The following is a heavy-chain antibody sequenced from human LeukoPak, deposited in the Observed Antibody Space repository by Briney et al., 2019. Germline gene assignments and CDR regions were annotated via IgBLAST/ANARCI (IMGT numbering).Heavy chain of an antibody. D-gene: IGHD3-22*01. CDR1: GFTFSSYW. J-gene: IGHJ5*02. Sequence: PGGSLRLSCAASGFTFSSYWMHCVRQAPGKGLVWVSRINSDGSSTAYADSVKGRFTISRDNAKNTLYLQMKSLRAEDTAVYYCARDRDSSGYYPNNWFAPWGQGALVTVSS. CDR3: ARDRDSSGYYPNNWFAP. CDR2: INSDGSST. V-gene: IGHV3-74*01.